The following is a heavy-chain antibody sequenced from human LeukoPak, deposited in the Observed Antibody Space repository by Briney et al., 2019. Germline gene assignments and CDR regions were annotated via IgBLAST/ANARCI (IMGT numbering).Heavy chain of an antibody. J-gene: IGHJ4*02. D-gene: IGHD3-3*01. Sequence: PSETLSLTCSVSGGSVKSYYWSWLRQSAGKGLEWIGRINAVGSSDFNPSLRRRVSMSVVTSKNQVSLNVTSVTAADTAVYHCAREVIRDFWSGYYTHFDKWGPGTLVTVSS. CDR3: AREVIRDFWSGYYTHFDK. V-gene: IGHV4-4*07. CDR1: GGSVKSYY. CDR2: INAVGSS.